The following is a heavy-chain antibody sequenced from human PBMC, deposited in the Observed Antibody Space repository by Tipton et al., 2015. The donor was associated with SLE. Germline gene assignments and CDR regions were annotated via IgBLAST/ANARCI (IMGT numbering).Heavy chain of an antibody. J-gene: IGHJ3*02. D-gene: IGHD6-6*01. V-gene: IGHV3-49*04. CDR2: IRSKGYGATT. Sequence: SLRLSCTASGFTFGDYAMSWVRQAPGKGLEWVGLIRSKGYGATTEYAASVKGRFTISRDDSKSIAYLQMNSLKTDDTAVYYCAKDPSYAFDIWGQGTMVTVSS. CDR1: GFTFGDYA. CDR3: AKDPSYAFDI.